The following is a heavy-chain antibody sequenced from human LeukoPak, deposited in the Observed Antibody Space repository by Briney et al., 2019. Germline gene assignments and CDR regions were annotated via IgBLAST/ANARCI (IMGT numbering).Heavy chain of an antibody. V-gene: IGHV3-11*01. CDR1: GFTFSDYY. CDR2: ISSRGSTI. D-gene: IGHD6-13*01. J-gene: IGHJ5*02. Sequence: GGSLRLSCAASGFTFSDYYMSWIRQAPGKGLEWVSYISSRGSTIYYADSVKGRFTISRDNAKNSLYLQMNSLRAEDTAVYYCARAGIAAAVLWFDPWGQGTLVTVSS. CDR3: ARAGIAAAVLWFDP.